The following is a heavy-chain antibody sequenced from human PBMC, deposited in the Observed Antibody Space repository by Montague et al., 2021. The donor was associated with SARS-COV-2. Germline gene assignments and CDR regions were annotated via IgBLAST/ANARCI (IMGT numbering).Heavy chain of an antibody. CDR3: ARDSGYYDSSGYSYDAFDI. Sequence: TLSLTCTVSGGSISSGGYYWSWIRQHPGKGLEWIGYIYHTGSTHYNPSLKSRVTISKETFKNHFSLNLSSVTAADSAVYYCARDSGYYDSSGYSYDAFDIWGQGTKVTVSS. CDR2: IYHTGST. D-gene: IGHD3-22*01. V-gene: IGHV4-31*03. J-gene: IGHJ3*02. CDR1: GGSISSGGYY.